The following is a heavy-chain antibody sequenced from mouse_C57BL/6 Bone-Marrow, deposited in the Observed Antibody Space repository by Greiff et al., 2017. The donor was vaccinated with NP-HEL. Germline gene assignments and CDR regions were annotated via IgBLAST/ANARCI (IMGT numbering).Heavy chain of an antibody. V-gene: IGHV1-55*01. J-gene: IGHJ2*01. D-gene: IGHD2-3*01. CDR2: IYPGSGST. Sequence: QVQLQQPGAELVKPGASVKMSCKASGYTFTSYWITWVKQRPGQGLEWIGDIYPGSGSTIYNEKFKSKATLTVDTSSSTAYMQLSSLTSEDSAVYYCARDGYYTTYFDYWGQGTTLTVSS. CDR3: ARDGYYTTYFDY. CDR1: GYTFTSYW.